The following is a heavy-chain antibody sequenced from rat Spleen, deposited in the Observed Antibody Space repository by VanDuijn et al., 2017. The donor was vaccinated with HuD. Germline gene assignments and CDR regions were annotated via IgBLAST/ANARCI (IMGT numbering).Heavy chain of an antibody. Sequence: EVQLQESGPGLVKPSQSLSLTCSVPVYSITRSYRWSWIRKFPGNKLEWMGYINSEGTTNYNPSLKSRISITRDTSKNQFFLQVNSVTTEDTATYYCARDNNYKAYWGQGVMVTVSS. CDR1: VYSITRSYR. CDR3: ARDNNYKAY. J-gene: IGHJ2*01. V-gene: IGHV3-3*01. D-gene: IGHD1-10*01. CDR2: INSEGTT.